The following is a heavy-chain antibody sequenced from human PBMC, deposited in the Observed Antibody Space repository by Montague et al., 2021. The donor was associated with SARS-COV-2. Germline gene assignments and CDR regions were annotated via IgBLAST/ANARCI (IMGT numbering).Heavy chain of an antibody. V-gene: IGHV4-39*01. CDR3: AGLYIQKTLVGASRRRWFDP. CDR1: GDPMSGSNSY. CDR2: ISYTGST. J-gene: IGHJ5*02. Sequence: SETLSLTCSVSGDPMSGSNSYWGWIRQPPGKGLESIGSISYTGSTSYNASLKSRVTMSVDASKNEFSLRLSSVTASDTAVYYCAGLYIQKTLVGASRRRWFDPWGQGTLVTVSS. D-gene: IGHD1-26*01.